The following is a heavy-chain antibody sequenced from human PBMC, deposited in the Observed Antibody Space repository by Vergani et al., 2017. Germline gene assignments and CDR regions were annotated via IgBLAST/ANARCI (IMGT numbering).Heavy chain of an antibody. CDR3: TRHVPCGDGACLHFDH. CDR1: ESSFISNE. J-gene: IGHJ4*02. V-gene: IGHV5-51*01. Sequence: EVMLVQSGAEVKKPGVSLKISCKYSESSFISNEIAWVRQMSGKGLQWMGNINPIDSKIAYSPSFQGQAIMSLDKSITTAYLQWRSLKASDTAIYYCTRHVPCGDGACLHFDHWGQGTQVTFSS. CDR2: INPIDSKI. D-gene: IGHD2-21*01.